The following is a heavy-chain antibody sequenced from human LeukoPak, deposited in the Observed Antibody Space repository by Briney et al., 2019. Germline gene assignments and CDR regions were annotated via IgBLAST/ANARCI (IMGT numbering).Heavy chain of an antibody. J-gene: IGHJ4*02. CDR2: ISWNSGSI. CDR3: AKLYYDSSGFGSLDY. Sequence: GGSLRLSCAASGFTFDDYAMHWVRQAPGKGLEWVSGISWNSGSIGCADSVKGRFTISRDNAKNSLYLQMNSLRAEDTALYYCAKLYYDSSGFGSLDYWGQGTLVTVSS. D-gene: IGHD3-22*01. CDR1: GFTFDDYA. V-gene: IGHV3-9*01.